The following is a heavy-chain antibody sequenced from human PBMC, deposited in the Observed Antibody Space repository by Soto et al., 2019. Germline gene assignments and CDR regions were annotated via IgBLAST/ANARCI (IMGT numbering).Heavy chain of an antibody. CDR2: IYYSGST. J-gene: IGHJ3*02. D-gene: IGHD3-10*01. Sequence: PSDTLSLTCTVSGGSISGYYWSWIRQTPGRGLEWIGYIYYSGSTDYNPSLKSRVTLSVDTAKNQFSLKLSSVTAADTAVYYCAKGLYYYGSGSYWYAFDIWGQGTMVTVSS. CDR1: GGSISGYY. CDR3: AKGLYYYGSGSYWYAFDI. V-gene: IGHV4-59*12.